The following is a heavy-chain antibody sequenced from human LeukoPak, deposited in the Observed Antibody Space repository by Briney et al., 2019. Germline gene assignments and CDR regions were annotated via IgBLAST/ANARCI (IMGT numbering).Heavy chain of an antibody. J-gene: IGHJ4*02. V-gene: IGHV3-30*01. CDR2: LSYDGSIK. CDR3: ARGVSTWYRIDY. Sequence: GRSLRLSCAASGFPFSSYSFHWVRQAPGKGLEWVALLSYDGSIKHYADSVKGRFTLSRDNPKSTVYLQMDSLRADDTAVYYCARGVSTWYRIDYWGQGTLVTVSS. D-gene: IGHD6-13*01. CDR1: GFPFSSYS.